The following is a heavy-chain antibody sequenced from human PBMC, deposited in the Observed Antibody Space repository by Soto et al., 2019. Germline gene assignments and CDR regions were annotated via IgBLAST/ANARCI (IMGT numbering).Heavy chain of an antibody. V-gene: IGHV3-73*01. CDR2: IRSKANNYAT. CDR1: GFSFSDST. CDR3: TGPWGGDSDVGY. D-gene: IGHD2-21*02. Sequence: EVQLVESGGGLVQPGGSLKLSCAASGFSFSDSTMHWVRQASGKGLEWVGRIRSKANNYATAYAASVKGRFTISRDDSKNTAYLQVNSLKTEDTAVYYCTGPWGGDSDVGYWGQGTLVTVSS. J-gene: IGHJ4*01.